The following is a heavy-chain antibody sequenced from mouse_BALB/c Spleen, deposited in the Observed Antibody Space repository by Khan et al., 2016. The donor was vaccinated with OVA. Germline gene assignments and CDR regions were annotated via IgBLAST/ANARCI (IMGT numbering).Heavy chain of an antibody. CDR2: IYPSDSYT. V-gene: IGHV1-69*02. J-gene: IGHJ1*01. CDR3: TRFITTVPYWYFDV. D-gene: IGHD1-1*01. CDR1: GYTFTSYW. Sequence: QVQLQQPGAELVRPGASVKLSCKASGYTFTSYWINWVKQRPGQGLEWIGNIYPSDSYTNYNQNFKDQATLTVDKSSSTVYMQLSSPTSEDSAVYYCTRFITTVPYWYFDVWGAGTTVTVSS.